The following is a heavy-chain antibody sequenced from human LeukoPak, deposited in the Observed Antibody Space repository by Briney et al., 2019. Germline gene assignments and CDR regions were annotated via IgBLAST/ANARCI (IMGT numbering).Heavy chain of an antibody. J-gene: IGHJ3*02. CDR2: IIPIFGTA. D-gene: IGHD3-3*01. Sequence: SVKVSCKASGGTFSSYAISWVRQAPGQGLEWMGGIIPIFGTANNAQKFQGRVTITTDESTTTAYMELSSLRSEDTAVYYCARHGGITIFGEAQPGGAFDIWGQGTMVTVSS. V-gene: IGHV1-69*05. CDR1: GGTFSSYA. CDR3: ARHGGITIFGEAQPGGAFDI.